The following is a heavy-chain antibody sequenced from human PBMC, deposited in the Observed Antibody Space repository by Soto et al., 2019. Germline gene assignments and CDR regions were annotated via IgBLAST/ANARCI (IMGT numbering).Heavy chain of an antibody. Sequence: QVQLVQSGAEVKKPGASVKVSCKASGYTFTSYDINWVRQATGQGLEWMGWMNPNSGNTGYAQKFQGRVTMTRXXSXSXXYMELSSLRSEDTAVYYCARGGGIPPRGYYYGMDVWGQGTTVTVSS. CDR2: MNPNSGNT. CDR1: GYTFTSYD. D-gene: IGHD3-16*01. V-gene: IGHV1-8*01. J-gene: IGHJ6*02. CDR3: ARGGGIPPRGYYYGMDV.